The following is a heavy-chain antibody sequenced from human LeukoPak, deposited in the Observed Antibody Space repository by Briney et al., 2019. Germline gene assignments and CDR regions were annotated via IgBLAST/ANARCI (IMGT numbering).Heavy chain of an antibody. V-gene: IGHV4-31*03. J-gene: IGHJ4*02. CDR2: IYHSGST. D-gene: IGHD2-2*01. Sequence: PSETLSLTCTVSGGSISSGGYYWSWIRQHPGKGLEWIGYIYHSGSTYYNPSLKSRVTISVDTSKNQFSLKLSSVTAADTAVYYCARAEVGHQLLPEGYFDYWGREPWSPSPQ. CDR1: GGSISSGGYY. CDR3: ARAEVGHQLLPEGYFDY.